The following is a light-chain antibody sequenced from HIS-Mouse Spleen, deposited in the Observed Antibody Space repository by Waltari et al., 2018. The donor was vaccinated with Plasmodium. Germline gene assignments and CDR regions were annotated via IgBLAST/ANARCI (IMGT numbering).Light chain of an antibody. Sequence: QTAPTQPASVSGCPGQSITSSRTGNSSAVGRYSLVSWYQQHPGKAPKLMIYEGSKRPSGVSKRFSGSKSGNTASLTISGLQAEDEADYYCCSYAGSRVFGGGTKLTVL. CDR3: CSYAGSRV. CDR1: SSAVGRYSL. J-gene: IGLJ2*01. CDR2: EGS. V-gene: IGLV2-23*01.